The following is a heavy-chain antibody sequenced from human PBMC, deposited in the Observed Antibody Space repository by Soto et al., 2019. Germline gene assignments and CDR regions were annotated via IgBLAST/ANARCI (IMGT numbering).Heavy chain of an antibody. V-gene: IGHV3-23*01. CDR3: AKEGEAGPGYFDY. Sequence: SGGPLRLSCAASGVTFSSYAMSWVRQAPGKGLEWVSAISGSGGSTYYADSVKGRFTISRDNSKNTLYLQMNSLRAEDTAVYYCAKEGEAGPGYFDYWGQGTLVTVSS. CDR1: GVTFSSYA. CDR2: ISGSGGST. D-gene: IGHD3-16*01. J-gene: IGHJ4*02.